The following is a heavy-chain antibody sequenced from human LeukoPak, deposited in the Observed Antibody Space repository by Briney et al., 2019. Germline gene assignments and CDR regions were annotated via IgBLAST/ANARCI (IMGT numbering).Heavy chain of an antibody. CDR2: IKDDGSAK. J-gene: IGHJ4*02. CDR1: GFTFSNFW. Sequence: PGGSLRLSCTVSGFTFSNFWMSWVRQAPGKGLERVANIKDDGSAKFYLASVEGRFTISRDNAKNSLYLQMNSLRAEDTAVYYCARMGDQLLYHTIFDYWGQGTLVTVSS. D-gene: IGHD2-2*02. CDR3: ARMGDQLLYHTIFDY. V-gene: IGHV3-7*01.